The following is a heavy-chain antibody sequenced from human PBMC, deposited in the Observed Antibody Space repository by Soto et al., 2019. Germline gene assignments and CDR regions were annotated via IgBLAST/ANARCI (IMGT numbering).Heavy chain of an antibody. CDR3: ARDPGLGIAAAGTDGDYYYGMDV. D-gene: IGHD6-13*01. CDR2: IWYDGSNK. V-gene: IGHV3-33*01. Sequence: GGSLRLSCAASGFTFSSYGMHWVRQAPGKGLEWVAVIWYDGSNKYYADSVKGRFTISRDNSKNTLYLQMNSLRAEDTAVYYCARDPGLGIAAAGTDGDYYYGMDVWGQGTTVTVSS. J-gene: IGHJ6*02. CDR1: GFTFSSYG.